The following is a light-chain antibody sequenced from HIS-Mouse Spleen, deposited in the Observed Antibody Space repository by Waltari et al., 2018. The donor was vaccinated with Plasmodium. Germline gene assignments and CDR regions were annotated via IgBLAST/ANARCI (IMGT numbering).Light chain of an antibody. V-gene: IGLV3-25*03. CDR1: SLPKQY. Sequence: SYDLTQPPSVSVSPGQTARHPFSGRSLPKQYAYLYQQKPGQAPVLVIYKDSERPPGIPERFSGSSSGTTVTLTISGVQAEDEADYYCQSADSSGTYVFGTGTKVTVL. J-gene: IGLJ1*01. CDR3: QSADSSGTYV. CDR2: KDS.